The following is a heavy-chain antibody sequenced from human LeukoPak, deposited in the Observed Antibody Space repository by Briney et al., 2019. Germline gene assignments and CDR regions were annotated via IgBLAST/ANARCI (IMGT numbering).Heavy chain of an antibody. CDR1: GFTFSDYG. CDR3: AREPAYYDFWSGYKGSRYYYYMDV. D-gene: IGHD3-3*01. J-gene: IGHJ6*03. CDR2: ISSSSSTI. Sequence: PGGSLRLSCAASGFTFSDYGMDWVRQTPGKGLEWVSYISSSSSTIYYADSVKGRFTISRDNAKNSLYLQMNSLRAEDTAVYYCAREPAYYDFWSGYKGSRYYYYMDVWGKGTTVTVSS. V-gene: IGHV3-48*01.